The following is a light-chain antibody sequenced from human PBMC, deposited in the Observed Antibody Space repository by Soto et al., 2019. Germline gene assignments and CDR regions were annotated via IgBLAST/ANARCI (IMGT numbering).Light chain of an antibody. J-gene: IGLJ2*01. CDR3: QSFDSSLAGSV. CDR2: GNG. V-gene: IGLV1-40*01. CDR1: SSNIGAGYD. Sequence: QSVLTQPPSVSGAPGQRVTISCTGSSSNIGAGYDVHWYQQLPGTAPKLLMYGNGDRPSGVPDRFSTSKSGTSASLAITGLQAEDEADYYCQSFDSSLAGSVFGGGTKLTVL.